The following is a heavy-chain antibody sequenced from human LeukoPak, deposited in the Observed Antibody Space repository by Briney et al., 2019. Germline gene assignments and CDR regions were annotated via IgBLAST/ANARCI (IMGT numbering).Heavy chain of an antibody. CDR3: ARVGRGDHTWGSYYCDH. Sequence: SETLSLTCSVSGDSFSSYHWSWLRQPPGEGLEWIGYISSSGRTSYNPSLKSRVTISVDTSKNQFSLKLTSVTAADTAVYYCARVGRGDHTWGSYYCDHWGQGTPVTVSS. J-gene: IGHJ4*02. V-gene: IGHV4-59*13. CDR2: ISSSGRT. CDR1: GDSFSSYH. D-gene: IGHD3-16*01.